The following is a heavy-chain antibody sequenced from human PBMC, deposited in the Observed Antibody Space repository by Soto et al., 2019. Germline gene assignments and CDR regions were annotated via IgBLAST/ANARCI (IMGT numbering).Heavy chain of an antibody. V-gene: IGHV3-23*01. J-gene: IGHJ5*02. CDR3: AKAGYCSTSSCYNNWFDP. CDR1: GFTFSSYA. CDR2: ISGSGGST. Sequence: GGSLRLSCAASGFTFSSYAMNWVRQAPGKGLEWVSSISGSGGSTYSADSVKGRLTISRDNSKNTLYLQMNSLRAEDTATYYCAKAGYCSTSSCYNNWFDPWGQGTLVTVSS. D-gene: IGHD2-2*03.